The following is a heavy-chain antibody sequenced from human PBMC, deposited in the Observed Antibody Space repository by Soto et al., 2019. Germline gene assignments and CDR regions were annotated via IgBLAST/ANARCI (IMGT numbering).Heavy chain of an antibody. D-gene: IGHD3-10*01. CDR3: ARDTLPRALGFSAVPDSTYYYGSGTAKDNYYGMDV. CDR1: GYTFTSYY. V-gene: IGHV1-46*01. CDR2: INPSGGST. Sequence: GASVKVSCKASGYTFTSYYMHWVRQAPGQGLEWMGIINPSGGSTSYAQKFQGRVTMTRDTSTSTVYMELSSLRSEDTAVYYCARDTLPRALGFSAVPDSTYYYGSGTAKDNYYGMDVWGQGTTVTVSS. J-gene: IGHJ6*02.